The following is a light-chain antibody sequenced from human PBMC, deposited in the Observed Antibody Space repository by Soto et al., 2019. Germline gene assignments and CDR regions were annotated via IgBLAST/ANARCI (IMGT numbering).Light chain of an antibody. J-gene: IGLJ2*01. V-gene: IGLV1-47*01. CDR1: SSNIGNNY. CDR3: AAWDDSLSGVV. Sequence: QSVLTQSPSASGTPGQRVTISCSGSSSNIGNNYVDWYQQLPGTAPKLLIYRNNQRPSGVPDRFSGSKSGTSASLPISGLRSEDEADYYCAAWDDSLSGVVFGGGTKLTVL. CDR2: RNN.